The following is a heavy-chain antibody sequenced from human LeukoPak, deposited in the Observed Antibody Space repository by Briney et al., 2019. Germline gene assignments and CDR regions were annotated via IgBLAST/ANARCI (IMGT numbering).Heavy chain of an antibody. Sequence: ASVKVSCKASGGTFSSYAISWVRQAPGQGLEWMGRIIPILGIADYAQKFQGRVTITADKSTSTAYMELSSLRSEDTAVYYCARGLQGSSGYYLDYWGQGTLVTVSS. CDR2: IIPILGIA. D-gene: IGHD3-22*01. CDR1: GGTFSSYA. CDR3: ARGLQGSSGYYLDY. V-gene: IGHV1-69*04. J-gene: IGHJ4*02.